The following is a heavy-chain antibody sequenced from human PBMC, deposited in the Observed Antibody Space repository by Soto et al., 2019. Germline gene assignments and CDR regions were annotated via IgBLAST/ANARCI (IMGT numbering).Heavy chain of an antibody. V-gene: IGHV1-18*01. CDR1: GYTFTSHG. CDR2: ISAYNGNI. Sequence: ASVKASCKASGYTFTSHGISWVRQAPGQGLEWMGWISAYNGNINYAQKLQGRVTMTTDTSTSTAYMELRSLRSDDTAVYYCARGPDIVVVPAGYFYYYYMDVWGKGTTVTVSS. J-gene: IGHJ6*03. D-gene: IGHD2-2*01. CDR3: ARGPDIVVVPAGYFYYYYMDV.